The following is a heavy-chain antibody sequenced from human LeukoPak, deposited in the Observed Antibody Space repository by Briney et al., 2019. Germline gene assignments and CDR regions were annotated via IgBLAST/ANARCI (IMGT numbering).Heavy chain of an antibody. V-gene: IGHV4-59*08. D-gene: IGHD3-22*01. CDR1: GGSISSYY. CDR2: IYYSGST. J-gene: IGHJ3*02. Sequence: SETLSLTCTVSGGSISSYYWSWIRQPPGKGLEWIGYIYYSGSTNYSPSLKSRVTMSVDTSKNQFSLKLTSVTAADTAVYYCARRFVGYDSSWGASDIWGQGTMVTVSS. CDR3: ARRFVGYDSSWGASDI.